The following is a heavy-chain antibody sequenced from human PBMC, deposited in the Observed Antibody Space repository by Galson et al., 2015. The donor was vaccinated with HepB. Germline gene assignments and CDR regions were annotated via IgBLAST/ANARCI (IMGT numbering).Heavy chain of an antibody. CDR3: ASAADSSGWPDAFDI. CDR2: IYPGDSDT. CDR1: GYSFTSYW. V-gene: IGHV5-51*01. J-gene: IGHJ3*02. Sequence: QSGAEVKKPGESLKISCKGSGYSFTSYWIGWVRQMPGKGLEWMGIIYPGDSDTRYSPSFQGQVTISADKSISTAYLQWSSLKDSDTAMYYCASAADSSGWPDAFDIWGQGTMVTVAS. D-gene: IGHD6-19*01.